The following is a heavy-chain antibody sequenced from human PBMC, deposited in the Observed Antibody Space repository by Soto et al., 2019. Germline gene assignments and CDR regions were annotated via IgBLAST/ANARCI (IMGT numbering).Heavy chain of an antibody. CDR3: GKWDRGTVNYNHAREX. D-gene: IGHD1-1*01. J-gene: IGHJ6*02. CDR1: VFTFVSSG. CDR2: ISYDGSNE. Sequence: CLRLSGLACVFTFVSSGMHWVRQDPGKGLEWVTVISYDGSNESYAYSVKGRFTISRDNSKSTLYLQMNSLRAEDTGVYYRGKWDRGTVNYNHAREXWGQGTTVTVS. V-gene: IGHV3-30*18.